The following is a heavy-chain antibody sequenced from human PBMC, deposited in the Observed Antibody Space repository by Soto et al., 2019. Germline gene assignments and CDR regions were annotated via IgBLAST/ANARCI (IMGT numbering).Heavy chain of an antibody. CDR2: IIPILGIA. V-gene: IGHV1-69*02. CDR3: AGGASGYDWEFGS. D-gene: IGHD5-12*01. CDR1: GGTFSSYT. J-gene: IGHJ5*01. Sequence: QVQLVQSGAEVKKPGSSVKVSCKASGGTFSSYTISWVRQAPGQGLEWMGRIIPILGIANYAQKFQGRVTITADKSTSTAYMELSSLRSEDTAVYYCAGGASGYDWEFGSWGQGTLVTVSS.